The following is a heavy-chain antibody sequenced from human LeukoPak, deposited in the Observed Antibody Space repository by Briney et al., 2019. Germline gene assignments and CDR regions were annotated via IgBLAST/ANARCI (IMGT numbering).Heavy chain of an antibody. CDR3: AKGTVVTTHPLADY. D-gene: IGHD2-21*02. CDR1: GFTFSDAW. CDR2: IKRKADGGPT. Sequence: SGGSLRLSCVASGFTFSDAWVNWVRQAPGKGLEWVGRIKRKADGGPTDYAAPVKGRFTISRDDSKDTLYLQMNSLRVEDTAVYYCAKGTVVTTHPLADYWGQGTLVTVSP. J-gene: IGHJ4*02. V-gene: IGHV3-15*01.